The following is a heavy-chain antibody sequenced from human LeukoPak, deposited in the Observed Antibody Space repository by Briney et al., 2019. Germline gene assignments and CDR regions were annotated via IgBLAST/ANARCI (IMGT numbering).Heavy chain of an antibody. V-gene: IGHV4-59*01. Sequence: PETLSLTCTVSGGSLSSYYWSWIRQPPGKGLEWIGYIYYSGSTNYNPSLKSRVTISVDTSKNQFSLKLSSVTAADTAVYYCARGGYGSGSPIDYWGQGTLVTVSS. CDR1: GGSLSSYY. D-gene: IGHD3-10*01. J-gene: IGHJ4*02. CDR3: ARGGYGSGSPIDY. CDR2: IYYSGST.